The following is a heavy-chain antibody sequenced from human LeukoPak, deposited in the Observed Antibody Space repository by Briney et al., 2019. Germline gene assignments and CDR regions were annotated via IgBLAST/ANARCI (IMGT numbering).Heavy chain of an antibody. CDR2: IWNDGNNK. V-gene: IGHV3-33*01. CDR1: GFTFSNYG. CDR3: ARHIWKGSCRSTSCSSLGY. D-gene: IGHD2-2*01. Sequence: GGSLRLSCAASGFTFSNYGMEWVRQAPRKGLEWVALIWNDGNNKHYADSVKGRFSISRDKSKNTLYLQMNSLRAEDTAVYYCARHIWKGSCRSTSCSSLGYWGQGTLVTVSS. J-gene: IGHJ4*02.